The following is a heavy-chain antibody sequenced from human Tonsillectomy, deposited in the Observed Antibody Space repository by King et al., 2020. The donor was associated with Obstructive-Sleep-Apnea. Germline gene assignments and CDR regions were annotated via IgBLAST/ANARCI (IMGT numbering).Heavy chain of an antibody. Sequence: EVQLVESGGGLVQPGRSLRLSCAASGFTFDDYAMHWVRQAPGKGLEWVSGISWNSGSIGYADSVKGRFTISRDNAKNSLYLEMNSLRAEDTALYYCATRGATRRGYYFDYWGQGTLVTVSS. CDR3: ATRGATRRGYYFDY. J-gene: IGHJ4*02. V-gene: IGHV3-9*01. CDR2: ISWNSGSI. CDR1: GFTFDDYA. D-gene: IGHD1-26*01.